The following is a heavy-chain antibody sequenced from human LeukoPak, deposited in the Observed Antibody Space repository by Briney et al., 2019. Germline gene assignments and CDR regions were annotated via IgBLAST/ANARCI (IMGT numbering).Heavy chain of an antibody. Sequence: ASVKVSCKASGFTFTISAMQWVRQARGQRLEWIGWIVVGSGNTNYAQKFQERVTITRDMSTSTAYMELSSLRSEDTAVYYCAAMLAGGSPTSGDAFDIWGQGTMVTVSS. CDR3: AAMLAGGSPTSGDAFDI. V-gene: IGHV1-58*02. CDR2: IVVGSGNT. CDR1: GFTFTISA. J-gene: IGHJ3*02. D-gene: IGHD1-26*01.